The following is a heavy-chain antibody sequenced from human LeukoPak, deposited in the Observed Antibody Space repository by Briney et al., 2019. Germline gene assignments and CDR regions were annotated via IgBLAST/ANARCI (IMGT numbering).Heavy chain of an antibody. Sequence: GASVTVSCTASGYTFTSYYIHWVRQAPGQGLEWMGIINPSAGSTTYPQKLQGRVTLTRDTSTSTVYMELSSLRSEDTAVYYCARAGGGGNAFDIWGQGTMVTVSS. D-gene: IGHD4-23*01. CDR1: GYTFTSYY. CDR3: ARAGGGGNAFDI. CDR2: INPSAGST. J-gene: IGHJ3*02. V-gene: IGHV1-46*01.